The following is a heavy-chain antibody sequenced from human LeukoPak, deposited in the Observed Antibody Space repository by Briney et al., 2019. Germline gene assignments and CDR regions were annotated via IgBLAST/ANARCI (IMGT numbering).Heavy chain of an antibody. CDR2: IIPIFSTA. V-gene: IGHV1-69*05. CDR1: GGTFSSYA. Sequence: ASVKVSCKASGGTFSSYAISWVRQAPGQGLEWMGGIIPIFSTANYAQKFQGRVTITTDESTSTAYMELSSLRSEDTAVYYCARDTEMATPDWGQGTLVTVSS. J-gene: IGHJ4*02. D-gene: IGHD5-24*01. CDR3: ARDTEMATPD.